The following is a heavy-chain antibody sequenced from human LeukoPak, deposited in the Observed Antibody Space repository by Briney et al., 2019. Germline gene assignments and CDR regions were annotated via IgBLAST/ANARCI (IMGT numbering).Heavy chain of an antibody. CDR3: ARRVYTDFWSGYLPDYYYYYYMDV. J-gene: IGHJ6*03. Sequence: PSETLSLTCAVSGYSISSGYYWGWIRQPPGKGLEWIGSIYHSGSTYYNPSLKSRVAISVDTSKNQFSLKLSSVTAADTAVYYCARRVYTDFWSGYLPDYYYYYYMDVWGKGTTVTVSS. D-gene: IGHD3-3*01. CDR1: GYSISSGYY. CDR2: IYHSGST. V-gene: IGHV4-38-2*01.